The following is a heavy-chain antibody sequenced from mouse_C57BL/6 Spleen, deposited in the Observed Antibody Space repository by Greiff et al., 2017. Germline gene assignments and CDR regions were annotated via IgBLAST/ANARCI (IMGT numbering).Heavy chain of an antibody. CDR2: IHPNSGST. J-gene: IGHJ2*01. CDR3: AELGGRFFDY. CDR1: GYTFTSYW. Sequence: QVQLQQPGAELVKPGASVKLSCKASGYTFTSYWMHWVKQRPGQGLEWIGMIHPNSGSTNYNEKFKSKATLTVDKSSSTAYMQLSSLTSEDAAVYYCAELGGRFFDYWGQGTTLTVSS. D-gene: IGHD4-1*01. V-gene: IGHV1-64*01.